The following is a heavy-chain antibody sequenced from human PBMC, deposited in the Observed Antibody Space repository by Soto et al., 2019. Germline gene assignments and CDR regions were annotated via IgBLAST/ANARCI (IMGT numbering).Heavy chain of an antibody. D-gene: IGHD5-12*01. CDR1: GFTFSSYA. CDR3: AWGGLMDGYNVDAFEI. V-gene: IGHV3-30-3*01. CDR2: ISYDGSNK. J-gene: IGHJ3*02. Sequence: QVQLVESGGGVVQPGRSLRLSCAASGFTFSSYAMHWVRQAPGKGLEWVAVISYDGSNKYYADSVKGRFTISRDNPKNTLYLHMNRPRAADTAFYYCAWGGLMDGYNVDAFEIWGQGTMVTVSS.